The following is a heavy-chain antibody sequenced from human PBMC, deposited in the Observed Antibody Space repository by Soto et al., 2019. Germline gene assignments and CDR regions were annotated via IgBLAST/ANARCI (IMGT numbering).Heavy chain of an antibody. Sequence: SETLSFTCAVYGGSFSGYYWSWIRQPPWKGLEWIGEINHSGSTNYNPSLKSRVTISVDTSKNQFSLKLSSVTAADTAVYYCARFDAAAGTGGNWFDPWGQGTLVTVSS. CDR2: INHSGST. V-gene: IGHV4-34*01. CDR3: ARFDAAAGTGGNWFDP. D-gene: IGHD6-13*01. CDR1: GGSFSGYY. J-gene: IGHJ5*02.